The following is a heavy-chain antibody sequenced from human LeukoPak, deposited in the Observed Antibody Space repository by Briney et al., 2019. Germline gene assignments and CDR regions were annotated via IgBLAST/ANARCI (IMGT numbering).Heavy chain of an antibody. Sequence: SQTLSLTCAVSGGSISSGGYSWSWIRQPPGKGLEWIGYIYHSGSTNYNPSLKSRVTISVDRSKNQFSLKLSSVTAADTAVYYCARDNTYVSGFDYWGQGTLVTVSS. D-gene: IGHD1-14*01. CDR2: IYHSGST. J-gene: IGHJ4*02. CDR1: GGSISSGGYS. CDR3: ARDNTYVSGFDY. V-gene: IGHV4-30-2*01.